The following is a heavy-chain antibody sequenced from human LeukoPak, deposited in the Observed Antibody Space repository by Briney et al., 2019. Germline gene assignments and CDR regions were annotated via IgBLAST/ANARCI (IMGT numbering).Heavy chain of an antibody. Sequence: GGSLRLSCAASGFTFSSYWMHWVRQAPGKGLVWVSRINSDGSSTSYADSVKGRFTISRDNAKNTLYLQMNSLRAEDTAVYYCVRDRAVSPFPPDAFDMWGQGTMVTVAS. D-gene: IGHD4-17*01. CDR2: INSDGSST. J-gene: IGHJ3*02. CDR3: VRDRAVSPFPPDAFDM. V-gene: IGHV3-74*01. CDR1: GFTFSSYW.